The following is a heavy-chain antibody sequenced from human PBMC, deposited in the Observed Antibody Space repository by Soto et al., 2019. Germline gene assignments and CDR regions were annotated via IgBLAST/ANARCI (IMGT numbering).Heavy chain of an antibody. V-gene: IGHV3-53*01. CDR3: ARVGPYASGTYSFRHNRFDP. Sequence: EVQLVESGGRLVQPAGSLRLSCAASGFTVTSSHMTWVRQAPGKGLEWVSVVFIGGTTQYAASVKGRFTISIDKSENTMYLQMNSLRAEDTAVYYCARVGPYASGTYSFRHNRFDPWGQGTQVTVSP. D-gene: IGHD3-10*01. CDR1: GFTVTSSH. CDR2: VFIGGTT. J-gene: IGHJ5*02.